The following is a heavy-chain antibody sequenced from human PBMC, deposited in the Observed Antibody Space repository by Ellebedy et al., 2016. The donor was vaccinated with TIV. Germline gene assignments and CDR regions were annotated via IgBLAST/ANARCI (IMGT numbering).Heavy chain of an antibody. CDR1: GYTFTGYY. Sequence: ASVKVSCKASGYTFTGYYMHWVRQAPGQGLEWMGWINPNSGGTNYAQKFQGRVTMTRDTSISTAYMELSRLRSDDTAVYYCAVGPYSGSPGGFDYWGQGTLVTVSS. V-gene: IGHV1-2*02. CDR2: INPNSGGT. D-gene: IGHD1-26*01. CDR3: AVGPYSGSPGGFDY. J-gene: IGHJ4*02.